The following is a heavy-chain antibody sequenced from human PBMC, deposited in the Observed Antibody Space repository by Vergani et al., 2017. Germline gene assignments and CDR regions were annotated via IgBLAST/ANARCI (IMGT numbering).Heavy chain of an antibody. Sequence: EVQLLESGGGLVKPGGSLRLSCAASGFTFSSYAMSWVRQAPGKGLEWVSAISGRGGSTYYADSVKGRFNISRDNAKTSLYLQMNSLRAEDTALYYCAKVSSRSVSYSGYFDYWGQGTLVTVSS. V-gene: IGHV3-23*01. D-gene: IGHD1-26*01. J-gene: IGHJ4*02. CDR3: AKVSSRSVSYSGYFDY. CDR2: ISGRGGST. CDR1: GFTFSSYA.